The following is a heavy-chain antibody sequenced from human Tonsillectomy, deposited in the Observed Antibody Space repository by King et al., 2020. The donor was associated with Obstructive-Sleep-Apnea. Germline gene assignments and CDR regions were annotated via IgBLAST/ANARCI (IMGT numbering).Heavy chain of an antibody. CDR3: ARDRLTIFGDNYYYYGMDV. J-gene: IGHJ6*02. CDR2: ISSSSSYI. V-gene: IGHV3-21*01. CDR1: GFIFSSYS. Sequence: VQLVESGGGLVKPGGSLRLSCVASGFIFSSYSMNWVRQAPGKGLEWVSSISSSSSYIYYADSVKGRFTISRDNAKNSLYLQMNSLRAEDTAVYYCARDRLTIFGDNYYYYGMDVWGQGTTVTVSS. D-gene: IGHD3-3*01.